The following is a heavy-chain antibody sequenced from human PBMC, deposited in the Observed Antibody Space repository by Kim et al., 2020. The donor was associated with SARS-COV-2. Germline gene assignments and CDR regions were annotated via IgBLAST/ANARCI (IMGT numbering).Heavy chain of an antibody. CDR2: VHDTVTT. CDR3: AAYIEGRGGSGS. D-gene: IGHD3-10*01. CDR1: GASIRGYH. J-gene: IGHJ5*02. Sequence: SETLSLTCSVSGASIRGYHWGWIRQLPRKGLEWIGHVHDTVTTKYDPSFKSRVTISADFSKNQFSLRLTSVTVADTAVYYCAAYIEGRGGSGSWGQGTLV. V-gene: IGHV4-59*01.